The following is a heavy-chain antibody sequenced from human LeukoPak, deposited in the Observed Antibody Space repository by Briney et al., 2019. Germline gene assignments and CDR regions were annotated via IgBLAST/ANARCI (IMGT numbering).Heavy chain of an antibody. CDR1: GFTFSSFA. CDR3: VKDRIRGDSF. Sequence: GSLRLSCAASGFTFSSFAMTWVRQAPGRRLEWVSGISVTGNVTYYIDSVKGRFTISRDDSKSVLYLQMDSLRADDTAVYYCVKDRIRGDSFWGQGTLVSVSS. J-gene: IGHJ4*02. D-gene: IGHD3-16*01. CDR2: ISVTGNVT. V-gene: IGHV3-23*01.